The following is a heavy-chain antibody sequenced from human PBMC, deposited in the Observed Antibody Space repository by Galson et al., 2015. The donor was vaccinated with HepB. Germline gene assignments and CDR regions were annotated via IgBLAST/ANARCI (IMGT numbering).Heavy chain of an antibody. D-gene: IGHD5-18*01. CDR3: ARPDTTMARDFQY. CDR2: IIPISGPA. V-gene: IGHV1-69*06. J-gene: IGHJ1*01. CDR1: GDTFINDA. Sequence: SCKASGDTFINDAINWVRQAPGQGFEWMGGIIPISGPANYAQKFQGRVTITADKSTSTAYMELSSLRSEDTAVYYCARPDTTMARDFQYWGQGTLVTVSS.